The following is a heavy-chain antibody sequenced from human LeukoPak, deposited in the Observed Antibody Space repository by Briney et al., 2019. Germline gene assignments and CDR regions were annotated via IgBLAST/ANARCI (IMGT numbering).Heavy chain of an antibody. CDR1: GFTFDDYG. J-gene: IGHJ4*02. CDR2: INWNGDTI. CDR3: ARDGDYYGSGTTSL. Sequence: GGSLRLSCAASGFTFDDYGMTWVRQAPGKGLEWVSGINWNGDTIGYADSVKGRFTISRDNAKNSLYLQMNSLRAEDTAVYYCARDGDYYGSGTTSLWGQGTLVTVSS. D-gene: IGHD3-10*01. V-gene: IGHV3-20*04.